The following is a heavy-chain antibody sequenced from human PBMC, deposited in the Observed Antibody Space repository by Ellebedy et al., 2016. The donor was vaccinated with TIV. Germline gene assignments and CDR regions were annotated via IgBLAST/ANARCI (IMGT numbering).Heavy chain of an antibody. CDR2: IYYSGST. CDR1: GGSISPYY. D-gene: IGHD6-19*01. CDR3: ARQRRAVAAFDY. V-gene: IGHV4-59*01. Sequence: MPSETLSLTCTVSGGSISPYYWSWIRQPPGKGLEWIGYIYYSGSTNYNPSLKSRVTISVDTSKNQFSLRLSSMTAADTAVYYCARQRRAVAAFDYWGQGTLVTVSP. J-gene: IGHJ4*02.